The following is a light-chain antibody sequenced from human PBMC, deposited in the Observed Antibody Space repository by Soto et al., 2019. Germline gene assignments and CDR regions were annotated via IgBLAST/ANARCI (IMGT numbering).Light chain of an antibody. CDR2: EVS. CDR1: QGLLHITGETF. V-gene: IGKV2D-29*02. Sequence: DVVMTQTPLSLSVAPGQPASISCKSSQGLLHITGETFRFWYLQKPGQSPQXXIYEVSTRVSGGPDRFSGSGSGTDFTREISRVETDDVGIYYCMQSTQLPPTFGQGTRLEIK. CDR3: MQSTQLPPT. J-gene: IGKJ5*01.